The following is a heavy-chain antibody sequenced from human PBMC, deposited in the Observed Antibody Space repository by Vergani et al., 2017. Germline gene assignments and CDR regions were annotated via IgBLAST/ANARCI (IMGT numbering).Heavy chain of an antibody. V-gene: IGHV3-33*01. CDR2: IWYDGSNK. D-gene: IGHD3-3*01. CDR3: ARGGRGDHGDFWSRLGP. J-gene: IGHJ5*02. CDR1: GFTFSSYG. Sequence: QVQLVESGGGVVQPGRSLRLSCAASGFTFSSYGMHWVRQAPGKGLEWVAVIWYDGSNKYYADSVKGRFTISRDNSKNTLYLQMNSLRAEDTAVYYCARGGRGDHGDFWSRLGPWGQGTRVIVSS.